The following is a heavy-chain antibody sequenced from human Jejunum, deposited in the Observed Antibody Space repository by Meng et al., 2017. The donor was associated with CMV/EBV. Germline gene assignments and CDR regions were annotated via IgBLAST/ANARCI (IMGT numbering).Heavy chain of an antibody. V-gene: IGHV2-5*02. D-gene: IGHD6-13*01. CDR1: GLSLGTSGMG. CDR2: HYWDDDK. Sequence: QITLSAFCATLVKPRHTLTTTCAFPGLSLGTSGMGVGWIRQPPGKAPECLALHYWDDDKRYNPSLASRPAITKHTSKNEVVLTMPNMDPVDTATYYFAYRNHYNGNWYVGWFGPWGQGTLVTVSS. CDR3: AYRNHYNGNWYVGWFGP. J-gene: IGHJ5*02.